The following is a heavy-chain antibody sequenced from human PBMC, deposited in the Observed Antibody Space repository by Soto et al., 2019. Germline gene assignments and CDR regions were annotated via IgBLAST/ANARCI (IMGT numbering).Heavy chain of an antibody. J-gene: IGHJ5*02. V-gene: IGHV4-31*03. D-gene: IGHD2-21*01. CDR2: IYVTGAV. CDR3: ARLRIATNTYKWFDP. CDR1: GAALNSGNYY. Sequence: SETRSLTCSVSGAALNSGNYYWSWIRQVPGKGLEWIGHIYVTGAVDYNPSLRDRITISQDTSERQFSLNLRLVTAADTAVYYCARLRIATNTYKWFDPWGQGTLVPVSS.